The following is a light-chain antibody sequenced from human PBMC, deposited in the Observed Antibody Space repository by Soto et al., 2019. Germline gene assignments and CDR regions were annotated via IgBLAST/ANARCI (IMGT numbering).Light chain of an antibody. CDR1: QSVSSY. CDR2: DAS. J-gene: IGKJ2*01. Sequence: EIVLTQSPATLSLSPGERATLSCRASQSVSSYLAWYQQKPGQAPRLLIYDASNRATGIPARFSGSGSGTDFTLIISSLEPEHFAVYYCQQRSNWPPYTFGQGTKLEIK. CDR3: QQRSNWPPYT. V-gene: IGKV3-11*01.